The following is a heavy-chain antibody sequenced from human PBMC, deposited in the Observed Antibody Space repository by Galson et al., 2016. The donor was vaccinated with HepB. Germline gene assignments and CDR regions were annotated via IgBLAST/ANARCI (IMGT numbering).Heavy chain of an antibody. CDR3: VKVRGSGRPFYFQY. CDR2: ISPSGGVA. D-gene: IGHD3-10*01. CDR1: GFTFSSDV. J-gene: IGHJ4*02. V-gene: IGHV3-23*01. Sequence: SLRLSCAASGFTFSSDVMSWVRQAPGKGLEWVSDISPSGGVAYYADSVEGRFTTSRDNYRNTLYLEMDRLRVEDTALYYCVKVRGSGRPFYFQYWGQGTLVTGSS.